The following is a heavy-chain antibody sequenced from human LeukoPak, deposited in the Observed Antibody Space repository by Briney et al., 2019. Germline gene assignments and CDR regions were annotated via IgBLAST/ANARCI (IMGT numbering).Heavy chain of an antibody. CDR3: ARDAGYYYDVYYFDY. Sequence: GGSLRLSCAASGFTFSSYAMSWVRQAPGKGLEWVSAISDSGGSTYYADSVKGRFTISRDNAKNSLYLQMNSLRAEDTAVYYCARDAGYYYDVYYFDYWGQGTQVTVSS. CDR2: ISDSGGST. D-gene: IGHD3-22*01. J-gene: IGHJ4*02. V-gene: IGHV3-23*01. CDR1: GFTFSSYA.